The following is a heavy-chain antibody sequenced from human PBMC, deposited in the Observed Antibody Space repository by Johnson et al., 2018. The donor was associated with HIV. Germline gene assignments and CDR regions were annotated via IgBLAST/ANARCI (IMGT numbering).Heavy chain of an antibody. D-gene: IGHD2-15*01. V-gene: IGHV3-23*04. CDR2: ISGSGGST. CDR3: ARDGVVVVPGGWGAFDI. Sequence: DVQLVESGGGLVQPGGSLRLSGSASGFTFSSYAMSWVRQAPGKGLEWVSAISGSGGSTYYADSVKGRFTISRDNSKNTLYLQMNSLRAEDTAVYYCARDGVVVVPGGWGAFDIWGQGTLVTVSS. CDR1: GFTFSSYA. J-gene: IGHJ3*02.